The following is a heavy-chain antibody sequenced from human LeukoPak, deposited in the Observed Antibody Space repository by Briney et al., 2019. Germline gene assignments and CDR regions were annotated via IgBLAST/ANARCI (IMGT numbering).Heavy chain of an antibody. D-gene: IGHD3-10*01. CDR3: ARVAFSGYYYYMDV. V-gene: IGHV4-61*02. J-gene: IGHJ6*03. CDR1: GGSIGSGSYY. CDR2: IYTSGST. Sequence: SETLSLTCTVSGGSIGSGSYYWSWIRQPAGKGLEWIGRIYTSGSTNYNPSLKSRVTISVDTSKNQFSLKLSSVTAADTAVYYCARVAFSGYYYYMDVWGKGTTVTVSS.